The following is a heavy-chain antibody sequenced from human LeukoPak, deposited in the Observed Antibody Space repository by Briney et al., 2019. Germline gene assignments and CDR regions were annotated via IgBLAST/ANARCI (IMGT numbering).Heavy chain of an antibody. CDR1: GYSFTNYW. D-gene: IGHD4-17*01. CDR3: ASATTVTTGAFDI. J-gene: IGHJ3*02. V-gene: IGHV5-51*01. Sequence: GESLKISCKGSGYSFTNYWIGWVRQMPGKGLEWMGIIYPSDSDTRYSPSCQGQVIISADKSISTAYLQWSSLKASDTAMYYCASATTVTTGAFDIWGQGTMVTVSS. CDR2: IYPSDSDT.